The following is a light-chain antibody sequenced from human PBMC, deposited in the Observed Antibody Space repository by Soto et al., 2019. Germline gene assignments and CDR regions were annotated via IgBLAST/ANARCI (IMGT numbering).Light chain of an antibody. CDR2: AAF. CDR1: QSISIY. Sequence: DIQMTQSPSSLSASVGDRVTITCPASQSISIYLNWYQQKPGKAPKLLIYAAFSLQRGVPSRFSGSVSGTDFTLTISSLQPEDFATYYCQQSYSTPWTFGQGTKVEIK. CDR3: QQSYSTPWT. J-gene: IGKJ1*01. V-gene: IGKV1-39*01.